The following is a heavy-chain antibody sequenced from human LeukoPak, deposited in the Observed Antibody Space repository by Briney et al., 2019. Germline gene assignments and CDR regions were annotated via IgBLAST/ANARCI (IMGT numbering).Heavy chain of an antibody. CDR2: IIPIFGTA. Sequence: SVKVSCKASGGTFSSYAISWVRQAPGQGLEWMGGIIPIFGTANYAQKFQGRVTMTRNTSISTAYMELSSLRSEDTAVYYCARGTIITYYDILTGYFPYNWFDPWGQGTLVTVSS. CDR1: GGTFSSYA. V-gene: IGHV1-69*05. CDR3: ARGTIITYYDILTGYFPYNWFDP. D-gene: IGHD3-9*01. J-gene: IGHJ5*02.